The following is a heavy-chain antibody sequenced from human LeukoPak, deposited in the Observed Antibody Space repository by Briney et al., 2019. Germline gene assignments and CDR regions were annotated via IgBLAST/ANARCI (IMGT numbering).Heavy chain of an antibody. Sequence: GGSLRLSCAASGFTFSSYEMNWVRQAPGKGLEWVSYISRSSTTIYYADSVKGRFTISRDNAKNSLYLQMNSLRAEDTAVYYCATSGYSSSWYFGWGQGTLVTVSS. V-gene: IGHV3-48*01. D-gene: IGHD6-13*01. CDR3: ATSGYSSSWYFG. J-gene: IGHJ4*02. CDR2: ISRSSTTI. CDR1: GFTFSSYE.